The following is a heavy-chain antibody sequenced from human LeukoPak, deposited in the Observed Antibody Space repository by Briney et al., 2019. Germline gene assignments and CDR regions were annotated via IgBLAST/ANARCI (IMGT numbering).Heavy chain of an antibody. CDR1: GGSFSGYF. J-gene: IGHJ5*02. D-gene: IGHD3-10*01. V-gene: IGHV4-34*01. CDR3: ARGGGITIIRGVITDNWFDP. Sequence: PSETLSLTCAVYGGSFSGYFWSWIRQPPGKGLEWIGEINHSGSTNYNPSLKSRVTISVDTSTTQFSLKLTSVTAADTAVYYCARGGGITIIRGVITDNWFDPWGQGTLVTVSS. CDR2: INHSGST.